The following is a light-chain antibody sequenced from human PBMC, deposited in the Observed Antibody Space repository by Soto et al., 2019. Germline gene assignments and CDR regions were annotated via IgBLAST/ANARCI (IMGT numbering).Light chain of an antibody. J-gene: IGLJ2*01. CDR3: SSYVSSSTFEV. CDR1: SSDVGGSKY. V-gene: IGLV2-14*01. CDR2: DVS. Sequence: QSVLTQPASVSGSPGQSITISCTGTSSDVGGSKYVSWYQQHPGKAPKLVIYDVSYRPSGVSNRFSGSKSGNTASLTISGLQAEDEADYYCSSYVSSSTFEVFGGGTKLTVL.